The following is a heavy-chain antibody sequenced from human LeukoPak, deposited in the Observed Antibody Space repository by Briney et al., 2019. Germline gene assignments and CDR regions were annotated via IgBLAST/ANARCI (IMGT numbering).Heavy chain of an antibody. CDR1: GYIFTGYY. V-gene: IGHV1-2*06. CDR2: INPNSGGT. D-gene: IGHD5-12*01. J-gene: IGHJ3*01. CDR3: ARVDSGHDYGPS. Sequence: GASVKVSCKASGYIFTGYYLHWVLQAPGQGLEWMGRINPNSGGTDYAQKFQGRVTMTRDTSISTAYMELSRLISDDTAVYYCARVDSGHDYGPSWGQGTMVTVSS.